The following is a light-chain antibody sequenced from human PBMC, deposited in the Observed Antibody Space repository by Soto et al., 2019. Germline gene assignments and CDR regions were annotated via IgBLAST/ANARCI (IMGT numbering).Light chain of an antibody. V-gene: IGKV1-33*01. Sequence: DIQMTQSPSSLSASVGDRVTITCQASQDISNYLNWYQQKPGKAPQLLIYAASNLETGVPSRFSGSGSGTDFTFTISSLQPEDIATYYCQQYDNLLLLTFGGGTKVEIK. CDR2: AAS. J-gene: IGKJ4*01. CDR1: QDISNY. CDR3: QQYDNLLLLT.